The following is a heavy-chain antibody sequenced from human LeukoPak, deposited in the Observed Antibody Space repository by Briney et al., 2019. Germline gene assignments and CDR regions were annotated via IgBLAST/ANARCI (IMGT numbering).Heavy chain of an antibody. Sequence: PGVSLRLSCAASGFTFSSYSMNWVRQAPGKGLEWVSYISSSSSTIYYADSVKGRFTISRDNAKNSLYLQMNSLRAEDTAVYYCARDQSRYCSSTSCYDAFDIWGQGTMVTVSS. D-gene: IGHD2-2*01. CDR3: ARDQSRYCSSTSCYDAFDI. J-gene: IGHJ3*02. V-gene: IGHV3-48*01. CDR1: GFTFSSYS. CDR2: ISSSSSTI.